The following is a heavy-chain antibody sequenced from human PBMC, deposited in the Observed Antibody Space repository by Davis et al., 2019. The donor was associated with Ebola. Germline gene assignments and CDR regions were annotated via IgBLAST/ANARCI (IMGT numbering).Heavy chain of an antibody. CDR3: ATDLISSGWYDFDY. Sequence: GGSLRLSCAASGFTFSYYGMHWVRQAPGKGLEWVAFISLDGNSKYYADSLKGRFTIFRDNSKNTLYLQMNNLRAEDTAVYYCATDLISSGWYDFDYWGQGALVTVSS. CDR2: ISLDGNSK. J-gene: IGHJ4*02. V-gene: IGHV3-30*03. CDR1: GFTFSYYG. D-gene: IGHD6-19*01.